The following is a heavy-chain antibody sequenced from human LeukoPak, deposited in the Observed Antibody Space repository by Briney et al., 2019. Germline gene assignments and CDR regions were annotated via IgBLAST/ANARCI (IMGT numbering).Heavy chain of an antibody. CDR3: ARGDTIFYKGFDP. V-gene: IGHV1-69*13. J-gene: IGHJ5*02. CDR2: IIPIFGTA. D-gene: IGHD3-9*01. Sequence: SVKVSCKASGGTFSSYAISWVRQAPGQGLEWMGGIIPIFGTANYAQKFQGRVTITADESTSTAYMELSRLRSDDTAVYYCARGDTIFYKGFDPWGQGTLVTVSS. CDR1: GGTFSSYA.